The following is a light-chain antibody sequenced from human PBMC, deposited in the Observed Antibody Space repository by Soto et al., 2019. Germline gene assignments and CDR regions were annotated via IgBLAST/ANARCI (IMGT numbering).Light chain of an antibody. J-gene: IGKJ5*01. CDR3: QQYNNWPPIT. V-gene: IGKV3-15*01. CDR1: QSVSSN. CDR2: GAS. Sequence: EIVMTQSPATLSVSSGERAPLSCRACQSVSSNLACYQQKPGHAPSLIIYGASTRATGIPARFSGSVSGTEFTLTLSSLQSEDFAIYYCQQYNNWPPITFGQGTRLE.